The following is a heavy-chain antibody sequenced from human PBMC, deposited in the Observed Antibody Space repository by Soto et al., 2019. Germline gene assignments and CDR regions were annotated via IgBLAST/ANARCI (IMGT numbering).Heavy chain of an antibody. J-gene: IGHJ4*02. CDR2: LWSDGIKT. CDR1: GFSLSRYG. Sequence: GGSLRLSCTASGFSLSRYGLHWVRQAPGKGLEWVAGLWSDGIKTSYTDSVKGRFTISRDTSKNMLYLQMNSLRAEDTAVYYCARESEDLTSNFDYWGQGTLVTVSS. V-gene: IGHV3-33*01. CDR3: ARESEDLTSNFDY.